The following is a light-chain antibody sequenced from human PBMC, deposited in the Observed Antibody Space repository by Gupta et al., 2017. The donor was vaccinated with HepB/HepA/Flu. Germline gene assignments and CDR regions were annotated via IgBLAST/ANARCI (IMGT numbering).Light chain of an antibody. Sequence: EIVLTQSPGTLSLSPGERATLSCRASQSVSSSYLAWYQQKPGQAPRLRIYVAASRATGIPDRFSGSGSGTDFTLTISRLEPEDFAVYYCQQYGSSPPVTFGGGTNVEIK. J-gene: IGKJ4*01. CDR3: QQYGSSPPVT. V-gene: IGKV3-20*01. CDR2: VAA. CDR1: QSVSSSY.